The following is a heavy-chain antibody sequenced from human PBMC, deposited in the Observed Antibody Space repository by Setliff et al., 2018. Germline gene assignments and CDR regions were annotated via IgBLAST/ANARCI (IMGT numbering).Heavy chain of an antibody. CDR3: ARGGTYRYFDY. V-gene: IGHV4-61*01. J-gene: IGHJ4*02. CDR2: VYYSGTT. Sequence: PSETLSLTCTVSGGSISGASIRSYYWSWIRQPPGKGLEFIGYVYYSGTTNYDPSLKSRVIISVDTSKNQFSLKLSSATAADTAIYYCARGGTYRYFDYWGQGTLVTVSS. CDR1: GGSISGASIRSYY.